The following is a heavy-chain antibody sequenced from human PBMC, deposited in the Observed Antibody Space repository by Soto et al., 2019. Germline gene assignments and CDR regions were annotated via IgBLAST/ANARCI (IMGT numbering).Heavy chain of an antibody. Sequence: SQTLSLTCTVSGGSISSYYWSWIRQPPGKGLEWIGYIYYSGSTNYNPSLKSRVTISVDTSKNQFSLKLSSVTAADTAVYYCARDLSWFGELYLDYWGQGTLVTVSS. CDR1: GGSISSYY. V-gene: IGHV4-59*01. CDR2: IYYSGST. D-gene: IGHD3-10*01. J-gene: IGHJ4*02. CDR3: ARDLSWFGELYLDY.